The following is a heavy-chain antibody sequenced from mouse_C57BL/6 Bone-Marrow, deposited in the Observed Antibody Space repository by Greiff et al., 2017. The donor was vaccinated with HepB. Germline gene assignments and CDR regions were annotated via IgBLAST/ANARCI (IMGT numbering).Heavy chain of an antibody. CDR1: GYTFTDYY. Sequence: QVQLQQSGAELVRPGASVKLSCKASGYTFTDYYINWVKQRPGQGLEWIARIYPGSGNTYYNEKFKGKATLTAEKSSSTAYMQLSSLTSEDSAVYFCARRGIYYSNYEAMDYWGQGTSVTVSS. J-gene: IGHJ4*01. CDR3: ARRGIYYSNYEAMDY. CDR2: IYPGSGNT. V-gene: IGHV1-76*01. D-gene: IGHD2-5*01.